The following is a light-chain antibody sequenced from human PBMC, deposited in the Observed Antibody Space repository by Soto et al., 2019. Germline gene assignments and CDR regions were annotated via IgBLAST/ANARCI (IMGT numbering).Light chain of an antibody. V-gene: IGLV1-51*02. Sequence: QSVLTQPPSVSAAPGQKVTISCSGSSSNIGDNYVSWYQQFPGTAPKLLIYENDERASGIPDRFSGSKSGTSATLGITGLQTGDEADDYCGTWHSSLSVWEFGGGTKVTVL. CDR3: GTWHSSLSVWE. CDR1: SSNIGDNY. CDR2: END. J-gene: IGLJ3*02.